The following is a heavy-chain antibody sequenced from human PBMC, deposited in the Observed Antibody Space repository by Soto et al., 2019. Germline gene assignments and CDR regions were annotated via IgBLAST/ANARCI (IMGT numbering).Heavy chain of an antibody. CDR3: AKARLLEMTTHYSFDP. CDR1: GFTFSSYG. D-gene: IGHD4-17*01. J-gene: IGHJ5*02. Sequence: QVQLVESGGGVVRPGRSLRLSCAASGFTFSSYGMHWVRQAPGKGLEWVAVISYDGSNKYYADSVKGRFTISRDNSNNTLYLQMTSLGTEDTAVYYCAKARLLEMTTHYSFDPWGQGTLVTVCS. V-gene: IGHV3-30*18. CDR2: ISYDGSNK.